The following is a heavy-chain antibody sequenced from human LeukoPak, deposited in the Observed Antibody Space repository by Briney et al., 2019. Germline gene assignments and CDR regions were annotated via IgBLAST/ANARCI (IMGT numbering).Heavy chain of an antibody. Sequence: GGSLRLSCAASGFTFSSYAMSWVRQAPGKGLEWVSDISSSGGSTNYANSVKGRFTISRDNFKYTLYLQMNSLKAEDTAVYYCAKSRRATFFDYWGQGTLVTVSS. CDR3: AKSRRATFFDY. J-gene: IGHJ4*02. D-gene: IGHD1-26*01. CDR1: GFTFSSYA. CDR2: ISSSGGST. V-gene: IGHV3-23*01.